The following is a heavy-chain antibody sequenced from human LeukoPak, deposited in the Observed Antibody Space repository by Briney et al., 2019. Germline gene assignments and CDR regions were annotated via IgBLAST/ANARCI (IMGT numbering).Heavy chain of an antibody. J-gene: IGHJ4*02. D-gene: IGHD3-16*02. V-gene: IGHV1-2*02. CDR2: INPNSGGT. Sequence: ASVKVSCKASGYTFTGYYMHWVRQAPGQGLEWMGWINPNSGGTNYAQKFQGRVTMTTDTSTSTASMELRSLRSDDTAVYYCARDRYDYVWGSYRIFHHWGQGTLVTVSS. CDR3: ARDRYDYVWGSYRIFHH. CDR1: GYTFTGYY.